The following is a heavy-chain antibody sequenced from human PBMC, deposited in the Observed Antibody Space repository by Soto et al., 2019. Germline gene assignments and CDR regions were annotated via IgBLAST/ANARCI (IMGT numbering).Heavy chain of an antibody. J-gene: IGHJ6*02. D-gene: IGHD3-3*01. CDR3: AQTKGITIFGVSSCYYYYGMDV. Sequence: SVKVSCKASGGTFSSYAISWVRQAPGQGLEWMGGIIPIFGTANYAQKFQGRVTITADESTSTAYMELSSLRSEDTAVYYCAQTKGITIFGVSSCYYYYGMDVWGQGTTVTVSS. CDR2: IIPIFGTA. CDR1: GGTFSSYA. V-gene: IGHV1-69*13.